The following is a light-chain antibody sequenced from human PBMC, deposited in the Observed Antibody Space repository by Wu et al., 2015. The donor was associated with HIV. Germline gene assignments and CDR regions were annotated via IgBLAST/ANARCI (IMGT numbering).Light chain of an antibody. CDR2: GTS. CDR1: QSVTSSY. V-gene: IGKV3-20*01. CDR3: HQYGSAPWG. Sequence: EIVLTQSPGTLSLSPGERATLSCRASQSVTSSYLAWYQQKSGQAPRLLIYGTSSRATGIPDRFSGSGSGTDFILTINRLEPEDFAVYYCHQYGSAPWGFGQGTRVEIK. J-gene: IGKJ1*01.